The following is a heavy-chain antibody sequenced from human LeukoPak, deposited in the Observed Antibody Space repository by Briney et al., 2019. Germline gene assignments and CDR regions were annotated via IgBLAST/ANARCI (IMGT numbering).Heavy chain of an antibody. D-gene: IGHD3-3*01. Sequence: GGSLRLSCAASGFTFSSYEMNWVRQAPGKGLEWVSYISSSGITIYYADSVKGRFTISRDNSKNTLYLQMNSLRAEDTAVYYCAKDLSDFWSGYSYDAFDIWGQGTMVTVSS. CDR3: AKDLSDFWSGYSYDAFDI. CDR1: GFTFSSYE. CDR2: ISSSGITI. J-gene: IGHJ3*02. V-gene: IGHV3-48*03.